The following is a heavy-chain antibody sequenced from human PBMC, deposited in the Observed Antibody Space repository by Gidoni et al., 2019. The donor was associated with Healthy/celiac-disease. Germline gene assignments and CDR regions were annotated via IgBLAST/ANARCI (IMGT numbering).Heavy chain of an antibody. CDR2: ISYDGSNK. Sequence: QVQLVESGGGVVPPGRSLRLSCAASGFPFNSYAMHWVRQDPGKGLEWVAVISYDGSNKYYADSGKGRFTISRDNSKNKLYLQMNSLRAEDTDVYYCASIAAAGTDFDYWGQGTLVTVSS. CDR1: GFPFNSYA. D-gene: IGHD6-13*01. J-gene: IGHJ4*02. V-gene: IGHV3-30-3*01. CDR3: ASIAAAGTDFDY.